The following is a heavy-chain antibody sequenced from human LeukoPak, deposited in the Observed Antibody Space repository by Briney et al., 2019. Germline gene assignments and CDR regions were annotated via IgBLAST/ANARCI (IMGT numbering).Heavy chain of an antibody. CDR3: AGSRDGYRNYYYYMDV. V-gene: IGHV1-69*13. J-gene: IGHJ6*03. D-gene: IGHD5-24*01. Sequence: GASVKVSCKASGGTFSSYAISWVRQAPGQGLEWMGGIIPIFGTANYAQKFQGRVTITADESTSTAYMELSSLRSEDTAVYHCAGSRDGYRNYYYYMDVWGKGTTVTISS. CDR2: IIPIFGTA. CDR1: GGTFSSYA.